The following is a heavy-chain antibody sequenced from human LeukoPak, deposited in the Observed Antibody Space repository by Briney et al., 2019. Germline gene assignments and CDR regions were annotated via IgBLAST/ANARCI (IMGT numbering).Heavy chain of an antibody. D-gene: IGHD3-10*01. J-gene: IGHJ5*02. Sequence: SETLSLTCTVSGGSISSYYWSWIRQPPGKGLECIGYIHYTGSTNYNASLKSRVTISVDTSKNQFSLKLNSVTAADTAVYYCARGGYYGSGNDFRFDPWGQGTLVTVSS. CDR3: ARGGYYGSGNDFRFDP. CDR1: GGSISSYY. CDR2: IHYTGST. V-gene: IGHV4-59*01.